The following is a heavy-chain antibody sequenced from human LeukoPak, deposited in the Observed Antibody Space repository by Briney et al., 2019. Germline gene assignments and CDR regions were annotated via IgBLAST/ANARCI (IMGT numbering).Heavy chain of an antibody. Sequence: SETLSLTCAVSGYSISSGYYWGWIRQPPGKGLEWIGSIYHSGSTYYNPSLKSRVTISVDTSKNQFSLKLSSVTAADSAVYYCARHYYDRSDSYSFDYWGQGTLVTVSS. V-gene: IGHV4-38-2*01. CDR3: ARHYYDRSDSYSFDY. CDR1: GYSISSGYY. D-gene: IGHD3-22*01. J-gene: IGHJ4*02. CDR2: IYHSGST.